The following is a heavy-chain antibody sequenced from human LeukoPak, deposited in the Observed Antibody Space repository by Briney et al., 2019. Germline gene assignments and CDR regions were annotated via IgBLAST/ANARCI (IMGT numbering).Heavy chain of an antibody. CDR3: GRSSYSSSGGAPDR. CDR1: GFTFSSYS. CDR2: ISSSSTYI. D-gene: IGHD6-6*01. Sequence: PGGSLRLSCAASGFTFSSYSMNWVRQAPGEGLEWVSSISSSSTYIYYADSLKGRFTISRDNAKNTLYLQMNSLRAEDTAVYYCGRSSYSSSGGAPDRWGQGTLVTVSS. V-gene: IGHV3-21*01. J-gene: IGHJ5*02.